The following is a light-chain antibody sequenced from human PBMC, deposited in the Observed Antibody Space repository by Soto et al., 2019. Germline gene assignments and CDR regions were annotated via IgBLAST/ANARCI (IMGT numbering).Light chain of an antibody. CDR1: SSNIGINT. CDR2: GNN. Sequence: QSVLTQPPSASRTPGQTITISCSGGSSNIGINTVSWYEHLPGTAPRLLIYGNNQRPSGVPDRFSGSKSGTSASLAISGLQSEDEAHYYCATWDDSLDVHVFGTGTKLTVL. CDR3: ATWDDSLDVHV. J-gene: IGLJ1*01. V-gene: IGLV1-44*01.